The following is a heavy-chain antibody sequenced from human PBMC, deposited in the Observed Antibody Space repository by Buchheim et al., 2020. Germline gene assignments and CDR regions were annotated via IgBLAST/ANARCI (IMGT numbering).Heavy chain of an antibody. CDR1: GFTFSSYS. D-gene: IGHD4-17*01. V-gene: IGHV3-21*01. CDR2: ISSSSSYI. J-gene: IGHJ6*02. CDR3: ARDHGGLTVTNYYYGMDV. Sequence: EVQLVESGGGLVKPGGSLRLSCAASGFTFSSYSMNWVRQAPGKGLEWVSSISSSSSYIYYADSVKGRFTISRDNAKNSLYLQMNSLRAEDTAVYYCARDHGGLTVTNYYYGMDVWGQGTT.